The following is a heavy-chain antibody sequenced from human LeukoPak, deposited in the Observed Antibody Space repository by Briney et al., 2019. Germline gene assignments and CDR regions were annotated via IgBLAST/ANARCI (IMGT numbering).Heavy chain of an antibody. D-gene: IGHD1-26*01. CDR2: IYYSGST. J-gene: IGHJ3*02. CDR3: APRSGSYYLFWDAFDI. CDR1: GGSISSGGYY. Sequence: PSETLSLTCTVSGGSISSGGYYWSWIRQHPGKGLEWIGYIYYSGSTYYNPSLKSRVTISVDTSKNQFSLKLSSVTAADTAVYYCAPRSGSYYLFWDAFDIWGQGTMVTVSS. V-gene: IGHV4-31*03.